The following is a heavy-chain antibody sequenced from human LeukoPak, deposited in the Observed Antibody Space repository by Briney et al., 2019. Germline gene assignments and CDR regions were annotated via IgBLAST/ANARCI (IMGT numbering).Heavy chain of an antibody. V-gene: IGHV4-39*07. CDR3: ARFHRIDYDILTGYYRKSSWFDP. CDR1: GGSISSSSYY. D-gene: IGHD3-9*01. J-gene: IGHJ5*02. CDR2: IYYSGST. Sequence: SETLSLTCTVSGGSISSSSYYWGWIRQPPGKGLEWIGSIYYSGSTYYNPSLKSRVTISVDTSKNQFSLKLSSVTAADTAVYYCARFHRIDYDILTGYYRKSSWFDPWGQGTLVTVSS.